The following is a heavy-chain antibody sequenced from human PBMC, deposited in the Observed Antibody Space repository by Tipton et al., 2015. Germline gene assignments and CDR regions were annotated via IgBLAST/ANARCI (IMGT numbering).Heavy chain of an antibody. J-gene: IGHJ4*02. CDR3: ARTYDFTAYSPVGC. Sequence: TLSLTCTVSGDSISGGSYYWGWIRQPPGKGLEWIGSIYYSGSTYYNPSLKSRVTISVDTSKNQFSLKLSSVTAADTAVYYCARTYDFTAYSPVGCWGQGTLVTVSS. V-gene: IGHV4-39*01. D-gene: IGHD3-3*01. CDR2: IYYSGST. CDR1: GDSISGGSYY.